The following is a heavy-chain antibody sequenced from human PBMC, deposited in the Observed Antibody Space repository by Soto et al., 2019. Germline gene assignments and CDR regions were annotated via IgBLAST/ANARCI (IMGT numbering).Heavy chain of an antibody. J-gene: IGHJ4*02. V-gene: IGHV4-34*01. CDR1: GGSFSGYY. CDR3: ARAAKLWFGGKYYYFDY. CDR2: INHSGST. D-gene: IGHD3-10*01. Sequence: PSETLSLTCAVYGGSFSGYYWSWIRQPPGKGLEWIGEINHSGSTNYNPSLKSRVTISEDTSKNQFSLKLSSVTAADTAVYYCARAAKLWFGGKYYYFDYWGQGTLVTVSS.